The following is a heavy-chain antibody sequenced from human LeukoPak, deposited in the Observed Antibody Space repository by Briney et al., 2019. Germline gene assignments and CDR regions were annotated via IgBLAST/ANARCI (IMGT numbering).Heavy chain of an antibody. CDR2: MFHSGRT. V-gene: IGHV4-39*01. J-gene: IGHJ4*02. Sequence: SDTVSLTCTDSRGWISSSSYYWPWMRQPPGKRLEGIGSMFHSGRTYYNPSLKSTLTISVDTSKIEFSLKVTSVPADDTDVFSFARYESYYSVKFVDYWGQRTLFTVS. D-gene: IGHD1-26*01. CDR1: RGWISSSSYY. CDR3: ARYESYYSVKFVDY.